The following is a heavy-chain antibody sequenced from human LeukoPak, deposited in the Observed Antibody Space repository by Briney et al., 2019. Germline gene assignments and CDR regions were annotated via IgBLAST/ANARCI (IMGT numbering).Heavy chain of an antibody. Sequence: SETLSLTCAVYGGSFSGYYWSWIRQPPGKGLEWIGYMFYGGSTNYNPSLKSRVTISVDTSKNQFSLKLSSVTAADTAVYYCARQVGATSYYYYGMDVWGQGTTVTVSS. CDR3: ARQVGATSYYYYGMDV. D-gene: IGHD1-26*01. J-gene: IGHJ6*02. CDR1: GGSFSGYY. CDR2: MFYGGST. V-gene: IGHV4-59*08.